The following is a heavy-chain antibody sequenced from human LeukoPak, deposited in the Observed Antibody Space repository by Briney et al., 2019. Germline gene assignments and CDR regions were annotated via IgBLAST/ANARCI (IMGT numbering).Heavy chain of an antibody. CDR2: IIPIFGTA. CDR3: ARDGYSSSWYPQYFQH. V-gene: IGHV1-69*13. D-gene: IGHD6-13*01. J-gene: IGHJ1*01. CDR1: GGTFSSYA. Sequence: ASVKVSCKASGGTFSSYAISWVRQAPGQGLEWMGGIIPIFGTANYAQKFQGRVTITADESTSTAYMELGSLRSEDTAVYYCARDGYSSSWYPQYFQHWGQGTLVTVSS.